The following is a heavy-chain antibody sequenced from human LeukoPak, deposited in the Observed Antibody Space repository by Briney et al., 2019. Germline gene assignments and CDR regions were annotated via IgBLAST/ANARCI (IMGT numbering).Heavy chain of an antibody. Sequence: ASVKVSFRASGYTFTVYYMHWVRQAPGQGLEGMGWINPNSGGTNYAQKFQGRVTMTRDTSVSTAYMELSRLRSDDTAVYYCARDTAYYYDSSGYYYIDYWGQGTLVTVSS. V-gene: IGHV1-2*02. CDR2: INPNSGGT. J-gene: IGHJ4*02. CDR3: ARDTAYYYDSSGYYYIDY. CDR1: GYTFTVYY. D-gene: IGHD3-22*01.